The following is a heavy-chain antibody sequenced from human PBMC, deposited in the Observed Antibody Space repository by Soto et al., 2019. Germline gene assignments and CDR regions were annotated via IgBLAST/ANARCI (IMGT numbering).Heavy chain of an antibody. D-gene: IGHD6-6*01. V-gene: IGHV3-33*01. CDR3: ARREYSSSSVNY. Sequence: QVQLVESGGGVVQPGRTLRLSCAASGFTFSSYGMHWVRQAPGKRLEWVAVIWYDGSNKYYADSVKGRFTISRDNSMNTLYLQMNSLRAEDTAVYYCARREYSSSSVNYWRQGTLLTVSS. CDR1: GFTFSSYG. J-gene: IGHJ4*02. CDR2: IWYDGSNK.